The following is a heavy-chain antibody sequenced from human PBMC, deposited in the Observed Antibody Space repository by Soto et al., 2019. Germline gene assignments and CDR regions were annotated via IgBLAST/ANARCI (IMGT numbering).Heavy chain of an antibody. D-gene: IGHD6-13*01. Sequence: SVRVSCNACGWTFANFGISWLGQAPGQGREWMGGLIPVSGTPNYAQKFQGRVSITADTSTSTAYMEVSSLRYEDTAVYYCARDSRSWRYYFHAWGEGAQFTVSS. CDR2: LIPVSGTP. V-gene: IGHV1-69*06. J-gene: IGHJ4*02. CDR1: GWTFANFG. CDR3: ARDSRSWRYYFHA.